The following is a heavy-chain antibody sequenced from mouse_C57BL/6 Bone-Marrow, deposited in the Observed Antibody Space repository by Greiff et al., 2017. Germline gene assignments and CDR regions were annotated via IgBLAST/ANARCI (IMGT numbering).Heavy chain of an antibody. D-gene: IGHD2-3*01. CDR1: GYTFTSYW. CDR2: INPSNGGT. V-gene: IGHV1-53*01. Sequence: QVQLQQSGTELVKPGASVKLSCKASGYTFTSYWMHWVKQRPGQGLEWIGNINPSNGGTNYNEKLKSKATLTVDKSSSTAYMQLSSLTSEASAVYYWARGGVYDCYYFSYFDVWGTGTTVTVSS. J-gene: IGHJ1*03. CDR3: ARGGVYDCYYFSYFDV.